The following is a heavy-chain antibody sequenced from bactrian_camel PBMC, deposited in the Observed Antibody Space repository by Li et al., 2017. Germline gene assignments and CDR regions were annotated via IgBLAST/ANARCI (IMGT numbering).Heavy chain of an antibody. D-gene: IGHD3*01. CDR2: IHSAGST. CDR1: GNRISPYF. J-gene: IGHJ4*01. Sequence: VQLVESGGGSVQPGGSLRLSCTASGNRISPYFMGWFRQAPGKEREGVGRIHSAGSTRYADSVTGRFTISLDNAKHTLYLDMHNLTSEDSGTYYCAAHCVSRRLCFDWSGCDYGGQGTQVTVS. CDR3: AAHCVSRRLCFDWSGCDY. V-gene: IGHV3S53*01.